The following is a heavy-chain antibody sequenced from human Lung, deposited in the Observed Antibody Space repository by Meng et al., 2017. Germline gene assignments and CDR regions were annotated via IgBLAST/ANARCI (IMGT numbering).Heavy chain of an antibody. V-gene: IGHV3-15*01. CDR1: GFYFNNAW. CDR2: IKSNTDGGTA. CDR3: TWDDKAVSDY. Sequence: VHLVESGGDLVKPGGSLRLSCAASGFYFNNAWMSWVRQAPGKGLEWVGRIKSNTDGGTAEYAAPVTGRFTISRDDSKSTLNLHLSGLRTDDTGVYYCTWDDKAVSDYWGQGTLVTVSS. J-gene: IGHJ4*02. D-gene: IGHD3-9*01.